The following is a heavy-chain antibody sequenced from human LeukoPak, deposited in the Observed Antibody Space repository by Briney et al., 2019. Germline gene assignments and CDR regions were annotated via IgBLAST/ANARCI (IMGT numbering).Heavy chain of an antibody. Sequence: PGGSLRLSCAASGFTFSSYAMHWVRQAPGKGLEWVAVISYDGSNKYYADSVKGRFTISRDNSKNTLYLQMNSLGAEDTAVYYCARKYSYGRRAEYFQHWGQGTLVTVSS. CDR2: ISYDGSNK. CDR3: ARKYSYGRRAEYFQH. D-gene: IGHD5-18*01. CDR1: GFTFSSYA. J-gene: IGHJ1*01. V-gene: IGHV3-30-3*01.